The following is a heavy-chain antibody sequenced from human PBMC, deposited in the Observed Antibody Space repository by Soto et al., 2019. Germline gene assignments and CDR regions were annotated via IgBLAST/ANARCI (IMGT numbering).Heavy chain of an antibody. V-gene: IGHV5-51*01. D-gene: IGHD4-17*01. CDR3: ARRLSTVTAEFDF. J-gene: IGHJ4*02. Sequence: EVQLVPSGAEVKKPGESLKISCWGSGYSFSTYWIGWVRQVPGKGLEWVGIINPDDSDARYSPSFRGQVTLSADKSITTAYLQWNSLKASDTAMYYCARRLSTVTAEFDFWGQGTLVTVSS. CDR1: GYSFSTYW. CDR2: INPDDSDA.